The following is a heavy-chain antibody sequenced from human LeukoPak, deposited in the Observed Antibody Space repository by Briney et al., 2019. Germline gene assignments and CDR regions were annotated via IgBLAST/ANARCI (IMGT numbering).Heavy chain of an antibody. CDR3: ARGPSKRYCGGDCYEYYFDY. Sequence: SETLSLTCAVYGGSFSGYYWSRIRQPPGKGLEWIGEITHSGSTNYNPSLKSRVTISVDTSKNQFSLKLSSVTAADTAVYYCARGPSKRYCGGDCYEYYFDYWGQGTLVTVSS. CDR2: ITHSGST. D-gene: IGHD2-21*02. CDR1: GGSFSGYY. V-gene: IGHV4-34*01. J-gene: IGHJ4*02.